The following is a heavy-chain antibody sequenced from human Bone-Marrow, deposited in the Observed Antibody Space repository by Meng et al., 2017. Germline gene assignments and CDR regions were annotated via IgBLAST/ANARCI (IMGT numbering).Heavy chain of an antibody. CDR3: ARDRGGSGWYFDY. V-gene: IGHV4-59*01. CDR1: GGSINSYH. J-gene: IGHJ4*02. CDR2: IYYSGST. D-gene: IGHD6-19*01. Sequence: SETLSLTCTVSGGSINSYHWSWIQQPPGKGLEWIANIYYSGSTNYNPSLKSRVTISVDTSKKQFSLEVSSVTAADTAVYYCARDRGGSGWYFDYWGQGTLVTVSS.